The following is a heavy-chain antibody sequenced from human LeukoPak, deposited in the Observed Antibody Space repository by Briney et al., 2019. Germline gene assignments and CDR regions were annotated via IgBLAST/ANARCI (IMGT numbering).Heavy chain of an antibody. V-gene: IGHV3-23*01. D-gene: IGHD5-24*01. Sequence: GGSLILSCAASGFSFSNYAMNWVRQGPGKGLEWVSGISGSGGSTYYADSVKGRFTISRDKSKNTLYLQMNSLRAEDTAVYYCAKVPRDGYNLYFDYWGQGTLVTVSS. CDR2: ISGSGGST. J-gene: IGHJ4*02. CDR3: AKVPRDGYNLYFDY. CDR1: GFSFSNYA.